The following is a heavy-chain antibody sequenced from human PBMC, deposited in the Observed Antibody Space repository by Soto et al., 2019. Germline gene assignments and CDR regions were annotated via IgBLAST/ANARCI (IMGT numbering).Heavy chain of an antibody. Sequence: GGPLVQSCSASGFPLRSCGMHWGRQAAGKGLEWVSTITDTGGDAKYADSVRGRFTISRDNSKKTLYLQMSSLRADDSAVYFCARGSKDSYPGSRIFDFWGRGNLVTGSA. V-gene: IGHV3-23*01. CDR3: ARGSKDSYPGSRIFDF. CDR2: ITDTGGDA. CDR1: GFPLRSCG. J-gene: IGHJ4*02. D-gene: IGHD3-10*01.